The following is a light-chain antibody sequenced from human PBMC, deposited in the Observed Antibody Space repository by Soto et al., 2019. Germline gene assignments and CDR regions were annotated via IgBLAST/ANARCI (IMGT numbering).Light chain of an antibody. CDR1: SSDVGGHNY. Sequence: QSALTQPRSVSGSPGQSVTISCTGNSSDVGGHNYVSWYQQRPGKAPKLLIYDVTKRPSGVPDRFSGSKSGNTASLTISGLQGEDEADYYGCSYAGSDTWVFGGGTQMTVL. CDR3: CSYAGSDTWV. J-gene: IGLJ3*02. CDR2: DVT. V-gene: IGLV2-11*01.